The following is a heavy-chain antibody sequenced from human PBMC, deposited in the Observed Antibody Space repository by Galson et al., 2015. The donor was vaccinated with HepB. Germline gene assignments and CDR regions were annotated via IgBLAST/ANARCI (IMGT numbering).Heavy chain of an antibody. CDR2: ISGNGNST. V-gene: IGHV3-23*01. CDR1: GFGFDTHA. Sequence: SLRLSCAASGFGFDTHAMSWVRQAPGKGLEWISGISGNGNSTFYGDSVKGRFTVSRDNSKNILFLQMNSLRAEDTGLSYCAKGNGLFDPWGHGILVTVSS. D-gene: IGHD2-8*01. CDR3: AKGNGLFDP. J-gene: IGHJ5*02.